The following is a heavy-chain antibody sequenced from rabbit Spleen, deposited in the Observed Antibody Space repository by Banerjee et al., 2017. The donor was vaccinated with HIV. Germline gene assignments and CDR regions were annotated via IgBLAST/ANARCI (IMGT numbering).Heavy chain of an antibody. CDR3: ARDGGGGGLVDFNL. CDR1: GFDFSIYG. CDR2: VGTGDGNT. D-gene: IGHD4-1*01. Sequence: QEQLVESGGGLVQPGGSLKLSCKASGFDFSIYGMSWVRQAPGKGLEWIACVGTGDGNTYYASWAKGRFTISKASSTTVTLQMTSLTAADTATYFCARDGGGGGLVDFNLWGPGTLVTVS. V-gene: IGHV1S45*01. J-gene: IGHJ4*01.